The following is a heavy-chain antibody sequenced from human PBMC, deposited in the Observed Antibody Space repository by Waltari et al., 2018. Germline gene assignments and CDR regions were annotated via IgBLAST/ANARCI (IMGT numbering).Heavy chain of an antibody. J-gene: IGHJ3*02. CDR2: IAWNGFI. CDR1: GFLLDDSA. D-gene: IGHD6-19*01. Sequence: EGQLVASGGALVQPGRSRRLSWASSGFLLDDSAIHWVRQAPGGGLEWVAGIAWNGFIDYADSVEGRFTISRDSANKSLYLQMNSLRVEDTAFYYCTKMASRWRDAFDIWGHGTMVTVSS. CDR3: TKMASRWRDAFDI. V-gene: IGHV3-9*01.